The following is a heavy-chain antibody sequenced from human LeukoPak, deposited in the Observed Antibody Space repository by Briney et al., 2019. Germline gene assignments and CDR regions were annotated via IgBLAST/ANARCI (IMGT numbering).Heavy chain of an antibody. CDR3: AREDSFVVADY. J-gene: IGHJ4*02. CDR1: GFTFSDYY. V-gene: IGHV3-11*01. Sequence: PGGSLRLSCAASGFTFSDYYMSWIRQAPGKGLEWVSYISSSGSTIYYADSVKGRFTISRDNAKNSPYLQRNSLRAEATAAYYCAREDSFVVADYWGQGTLVTVSS. D-gene: IGHD2-21*01. CDR2: ISSSGSTI.